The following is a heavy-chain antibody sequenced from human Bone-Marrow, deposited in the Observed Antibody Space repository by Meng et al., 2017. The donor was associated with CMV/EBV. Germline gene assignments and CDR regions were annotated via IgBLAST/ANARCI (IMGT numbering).Heavy chain of an antibody. D-gene: IGHD2-2*01. V-gene: IGHV4-4*02. CDR3: ATKGAYCSSTSCSSLPY. CDR1: YIRSSNW. J-gene: IGHJ4*02. CDR2: IYHSGST. Sequence: YIRSSNWWRWVRQPPGKGLEWIGEIYHSGSTNYNPSLRSRVTISVDKSNNQFSLKVRSVTAADTAIYYCATKGAYCSSTSCSSLPYWGQGTLVTVSS.